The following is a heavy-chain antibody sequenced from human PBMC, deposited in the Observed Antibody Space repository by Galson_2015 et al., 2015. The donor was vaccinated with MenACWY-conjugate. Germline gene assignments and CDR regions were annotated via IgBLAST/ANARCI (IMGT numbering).Heavy chain of an antibody. Sequence: QSGAEVKQPGESLKISCKGSGYNFINSWIGWVRQMPGKGLEWMGIIDPSNSKTKYSPSFQGQVTISVDKSISTAYLQWSSLKASDTAMYYCARHWSGLSYFDYWGQGTPITVSS. CDR3: ARHWSGLSYFDY. CDR1: GYNFINSW. CDR2: IDPSNSKT. J-gene: IGHJ4*02. V-gene: IGHV5-51*01. D-gene: IGHD5/OR15-5a*01.